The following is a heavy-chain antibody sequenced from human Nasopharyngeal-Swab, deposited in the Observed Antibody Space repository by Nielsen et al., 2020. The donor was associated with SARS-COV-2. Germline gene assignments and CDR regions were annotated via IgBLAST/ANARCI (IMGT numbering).Heavy chain of an antibody. CDR3: ARTRYYDSSGYYPDY. CDR1: GFTFSSYS. D-gene: IGHD3-22*01. J-gene: IGHJ4*02. V-gene: IGHV3-21*01. Sequence: GESLKISCAASGFTFSSYSMNWVRQAPGKGLEWVSYISSRSGYIYYADSVEGRFTISRDNAKNSLYLQMHSLRAEDTAVYYCARTRYYDSSGYYPDYWGQGTLVTVSS. CDR2: ISSRSGYI.